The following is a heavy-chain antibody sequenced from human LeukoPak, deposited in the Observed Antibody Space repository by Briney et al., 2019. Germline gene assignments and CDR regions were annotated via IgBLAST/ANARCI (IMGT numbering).Heavy chain of an antibody. CDR1: GFTFSSYA. CDR3: AKAYGMQQLSTDYDAFDI. Sequence: GGSLRLSCAASGFTFSSYAMSWVRQAPGKGLEWVSAISGSGGSTYYADSVKGRFTISRDNSKNTLYLQMNSLRAEDTAVYYCAKAYGMQQLSTDYDAFDIWGQGTMVTVSS. V-gene: IGHV3-23*01. J-gene: IGHJ3*02. D-gene: IGHD6-13*01. CDR2: ISGSGGST.